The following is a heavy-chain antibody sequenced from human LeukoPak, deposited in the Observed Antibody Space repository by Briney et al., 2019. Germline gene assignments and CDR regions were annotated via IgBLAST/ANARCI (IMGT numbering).Heavy chain of an antibody. V-gene: IGHV3-30-3*01. J-gene: IGHJ4*02. CDR2: ISYDGNKK. Sequence: PGGSLRLSCAASGFTFSTYAMHWVHQAPGKGLEWVAVISYDGNKKDYADSVKGRFTISRDDSKNTLYLQMNSLATEDTAMYYCARDNNGDYWGQGTLVTVSS. D-gene: IGHD1/OR15-1a*01. CDR3: ARDNNGDY. CDR1: GFTFSTYA.